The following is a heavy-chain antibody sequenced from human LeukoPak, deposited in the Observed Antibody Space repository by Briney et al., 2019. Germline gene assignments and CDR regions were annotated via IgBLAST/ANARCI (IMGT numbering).Heavy chain of an antibody. Sequence: GGSLRLSCVASGFTFNNYAMSWVRQAPEKGLDWVSVISGSAHKIRYADSVKGRFTISRDNSENTVYLQMNNLRAEDTALYYCAGGVTGYSSGYVYWGQGALVTVSS. CDR1: GFTFNNYA. V-gene: IGHV3-23*01. CDR2: ISGSAHKI. D-gene: IGHD5-18*01. J-gene: IGHJ4*02. CDR3: AGGVTGYSSGYVY.